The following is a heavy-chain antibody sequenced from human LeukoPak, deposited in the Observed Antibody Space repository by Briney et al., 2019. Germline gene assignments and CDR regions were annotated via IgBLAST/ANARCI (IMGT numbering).Heavy chain of an antibody. D-gene: IGHD2-15*01. J-gene: IGHJ4*02. CDR3: ARDYHKYCSGGSCHAN. CDR2: FDPEDGET. Sequence: ASVKVSCKVSGYTLTELSMHWVRQAPGKGLEWMGGFDPEDGETIYAQKFQGRVTMTEDTSTDTAYMELSSLRSEDTAVYYCARDYHKYCSGGSCHANWGQGTLVTVSS. V-gene: IGHV1-24*01. CDR1: GYTLTELS.